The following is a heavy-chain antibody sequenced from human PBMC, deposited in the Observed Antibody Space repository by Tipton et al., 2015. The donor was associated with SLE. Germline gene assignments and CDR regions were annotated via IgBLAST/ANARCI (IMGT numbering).Heavy chain of an antibody. Sequence: SLRLSCVASGFTSGFTFSSYAMSWVRQAPGKGLEWVSSISSSGGSTYYADSVKGRFTISRDKSKNTLYLQMNSLRAEDTAVYYCAKDEYCSGGSCIYWGQGTLVTVSS. CDR1: GFTFSSYA. CDR3: AKDEYCSGGSCIY. D-gene: IGHD2-15*01. J-gene: IGHJ4*02. V-gene: IGHV3-23*01. CDR2: ISSSGGST.